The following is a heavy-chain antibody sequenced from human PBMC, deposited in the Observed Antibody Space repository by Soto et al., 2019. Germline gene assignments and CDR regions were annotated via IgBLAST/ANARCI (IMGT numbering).Heavy chain of an antibody. Sequence: TSETLSLTCAVYGGSFSGYYWSWIRQPPGKGLEWIGEINHSGSTNYNPSLKSRVTISVDTSKNQFSLKLSSVTAADTAVYYCARSKTSARLSWFDLWGQGTLVTVSS. J-gene: IGHJ5*02. CDR1: GGSFSGYY. V-gene: IGHV4-34*01. D-gene: IGHD6-6*01. CDR3: ARSKTSARLSWFDL. CDR2: INHSGST.